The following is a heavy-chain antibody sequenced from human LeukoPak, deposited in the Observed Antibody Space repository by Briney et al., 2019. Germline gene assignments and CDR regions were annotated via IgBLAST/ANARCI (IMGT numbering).Heavy chain of an antibody. CDR3: ARDRDWNSGFDY. J-gene: IGHJ4*02. CDR1: GFIFDDYA. D-gene: IGHD1-7*01. Sequence: GGSLRLSCAASGFIFDDYAMHWVRQAPRKGLEWVSSISTSSSYIYYADSVKGRFTISRDNARNSLYLQMNSLRAEDTAVYYCARDRDWNSGFDYWGQGTLVTVSS. V-gene: IGHV3-21*01. CDR2: ISTSSSYI.